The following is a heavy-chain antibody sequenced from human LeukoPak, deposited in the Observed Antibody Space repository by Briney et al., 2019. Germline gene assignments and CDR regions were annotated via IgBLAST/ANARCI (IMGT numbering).Heavy chain of an antibody. CDR1: GGSFSGYY. CDR2: INHSGST. Sequence: PSETLSLTCAVYGGSFSGYYWSWIRQPPGKGLEWIGEINHSGSTNYNPSLKSRVTISVDTSKNQFSLKLSSVTAADTAVYYCAVSDGYYFDYWGQGTLVTVSS. CDR3: AVSDGYYFDY. D-gene: IGHD3-10*01. J-gene: IGHJ4*02. V-gene: IGHV4-34*01.